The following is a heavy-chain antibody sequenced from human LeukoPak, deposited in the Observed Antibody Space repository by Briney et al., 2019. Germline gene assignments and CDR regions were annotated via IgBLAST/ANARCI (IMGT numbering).Heavy chain of an antibody. CDR3: ARVKLSATVVNNYFDY. V-gene: IGHV3-23*01. J-gene: IGHJ4*02. Sequence: PGGSLRLSCAASGFIFSYYGMTWVRQAPGKGLEWVSTITGSGGSTYYADSVKGRFTISRDNSKNTLYLQMGSLRAEDMAVYYCARVKLSATVVNNYFDYWGQGTLVTVSS. CDR1: GFIFSYYG. D-gene: IGHD4-23*01. CDR2: ITGSGGST.